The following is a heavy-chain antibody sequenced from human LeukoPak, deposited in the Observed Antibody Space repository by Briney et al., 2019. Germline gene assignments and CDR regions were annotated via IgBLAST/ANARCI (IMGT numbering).Heavy chain of an antibody. V-gene: IGHV3-30*09. Sequence: PGGSLRLSCVASGFTFSSYAMHWVRQAPGKGLEWVAVISKDGSNKYYADSVKGRFAISRDNSKNTLYLQMNSLRADDTALYYCARGATYAYYQDYWGQGTLVTVSS. CDR2: ISKDGSNK. CDR3: ARGATYAYYQDY. J-gene: IGHJ4*02. CDR1: GFTFSSYA. D-gene: IGHD1-26*01.